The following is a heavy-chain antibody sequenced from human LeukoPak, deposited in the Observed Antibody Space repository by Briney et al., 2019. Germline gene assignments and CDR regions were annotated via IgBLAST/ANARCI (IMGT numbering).Heavy chain of an antibody. CDR1: GLIFSNYA. Sequence: GGSLRLSCSVPGLIFSNYAMGWVRQAPGKGLEWVSAISGSGGGTYYADSVKGRFTITRDNSRDTFYLQMNSLRVEDTALYYCAKGGLALLGPPRAFDTWGLGTMVTVSS. V-gene: IGHV3-23*01. CDR2: ISGSGGGT. J-gene: IGHJ3*02. D-gene: IGHD1-26*01. CDR3: AKGGLALLGPPRAFDT.